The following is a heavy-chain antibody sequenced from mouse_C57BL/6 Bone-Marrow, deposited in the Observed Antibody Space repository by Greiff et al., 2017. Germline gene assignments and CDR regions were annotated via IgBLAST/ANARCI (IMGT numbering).Heavy chain of an antibody. CDR1: GFNIKDDY. J-gene: IGHJ1*03. Sequence: VQLQQSGAELVRPGASVKLSCTASGFNIKDDYMHWVKQRPEQGLVWIGWVDPENGDTAYASNFQVKATISADTSCNTAYLQLSSLTSEDTAVYCCATEYFDVWGTGTTVTVSS. CDR2: VDPENGDT. V-gene: IGHV14-4*01. CDR3: ATEYFDV.